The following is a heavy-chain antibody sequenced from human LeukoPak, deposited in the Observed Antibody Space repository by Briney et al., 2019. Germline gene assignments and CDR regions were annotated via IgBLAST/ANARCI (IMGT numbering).Heavy chain of an antibody. CDR3: ASSPIVVVPAASPYFDY. CDR2: IYYSGST. D-gene: IGHD2-2*01. V-gene: IGHV4-59*01. J-gene: IGHJ4*02. Sequence: NPSETLSVTCTVSGGSISSYYWSWIRQPPGKGLEWIGYIYYSGSTNYNPSLKSRVTISVDTSKNQFSLKLSSVTAADTAVYYCASSPIVVVPAASPYFDYWGQGTLVTVSS. CDR1: GGSISSYY.